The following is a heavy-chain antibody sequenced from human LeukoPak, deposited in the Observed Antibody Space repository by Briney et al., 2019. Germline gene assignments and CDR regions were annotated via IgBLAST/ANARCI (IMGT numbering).Heavy chain of an antibody. CDR2: IYPGDSDT. D-gene: IGHD6-6*01. Sequence: GESLKISCKGFGYSFTSYWIGWVRQMPGKGLEWMGIIYPGDSDTRYSPSFQGQVTISADKSISTAYLQWSSLEASDTAMYYCATIAARRRDDAFDIWGQGTMVTVSS. CDR3: ATIAARRRDDAFDI. J-gene: IGHJ3*02. V-gene: IGHV5-51*01. CDR1: GYSFTSYW.